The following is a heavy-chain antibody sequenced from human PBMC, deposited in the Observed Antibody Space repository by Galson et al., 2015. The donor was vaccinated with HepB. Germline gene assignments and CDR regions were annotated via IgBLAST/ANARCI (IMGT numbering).Heavy chain of an antibody. CDR3: TVVVVAATQDY. V-gene: IGHV3-73*01. CDR1: GFTFRGTA. D-gene: IGHD2-15*01. Sequence: SLRLSCAASGFTFRGTAIPWVRQASGKGLEWVGRIRSKANSYATAYAASVKGRFTISRDDSKNTAYLQMNSLKTEDTAVYYCTVVVVAATQDYWGQGTLVTVSS. J-gene: IGHJ4*02. CDR2: IRSKANSYAT.